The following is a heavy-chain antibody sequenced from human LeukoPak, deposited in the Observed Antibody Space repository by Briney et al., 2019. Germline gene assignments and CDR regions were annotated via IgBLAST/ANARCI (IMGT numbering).Heavy chain of an antibody. D-gene: IGHD6-19*01. J-gene: IGHJ4*02. CDR1: GGSISTSNYY. V-gene: IGHV4-39*07. Sequence: SSETLSLTCTVSGGSISTSNYYWGWIRQPPGKGLEWIGNIFYSGSTYYGPSLKSRLTISLDTSRNQFSLKLNSVTAADTAVYYCARSIRGYSSGWYYFDYWGQGTLITVSS. CDR2: IFYSGST. CDR3: ARSIRGYSSGWYYFDY.